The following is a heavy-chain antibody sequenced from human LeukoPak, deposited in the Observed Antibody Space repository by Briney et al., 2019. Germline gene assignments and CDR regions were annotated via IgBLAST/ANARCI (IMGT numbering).Heavy chain of an antibody. CDR2: ISYDGSNK. V-gene: IGHV3-30*04. D-gene: IGHD5-18*01. Sequence: PGGSLRLSCAVSGFTFSSYAKHWVRQAPGKGLEWVAVISYDGSNKYYADSVKGRFTISRDNSKNTLYLQMNSLRAEDTAVYYCAREIVRQLLIFDYWGQGTLVTVSS. CDR3: AREIVRQLLIFDY. CDR1: GFTFSSYA. J-gene: IGHJ4*02.